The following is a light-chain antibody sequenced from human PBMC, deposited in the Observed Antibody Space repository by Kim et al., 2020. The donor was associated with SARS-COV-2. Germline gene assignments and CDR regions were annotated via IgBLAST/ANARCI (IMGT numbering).Light chain of an antibody. CDR1: QSISSW. CDR2: KAS. CDR3: QQYNSYSLT. V-gene: IGKV1-5*03. J-gene: IGKJ4*01. Sequence: ASVGDRVTITCRASQSISSWLAWYQQKPGKAPKLLIYKASSLESEVPSRFSGSGSGTEFTLTISSLQPDDFATYYCQQYNSYSLTFGGGTKVDIK.